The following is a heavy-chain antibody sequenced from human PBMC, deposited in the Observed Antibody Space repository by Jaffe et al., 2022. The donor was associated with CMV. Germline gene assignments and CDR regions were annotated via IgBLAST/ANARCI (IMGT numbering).Heavy chain of an antibody. CDR1: GFTFSDYY. J-gene: IGHJ3*02. Sequence: QVQLVESGGGLVKPGGSLRLSCAASGFTFSDYYMSWIRQAPGKGLEWVSYMSSSGSRIYYADSMKGRFTISRDNAKNLLYLQMNTLTAEDTAVYFCARRGVGDVFDIWGQGTMVTVSS. CDR3: ARRGVGDVFDI. V-gene: IGHV3-11*01. CDR2: MSSSGSRI. D-gene: IGHD1-26*01.